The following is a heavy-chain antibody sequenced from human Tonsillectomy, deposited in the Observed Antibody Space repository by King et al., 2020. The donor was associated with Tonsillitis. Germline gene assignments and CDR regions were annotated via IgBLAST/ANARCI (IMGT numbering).Heavy chain of an antibody. CDR1: GGSISSSNW. CDR3: ARSPNYYDSSGYSWAFDM. J-gene: IGHJ3*02. CDR2: IYHTGRT. V-gene: IGHV4-4*02. Sequence: QLQESGPGLVKPSGTLSHTCAVSGGSISSSNWWSWVRQPPGKGLEWIGEIYHTGRTNYNPSLKSRVAISVDNSKNQFSLELTSVTAADTAVYYCARSPNYYDSSGYSWAFDMWGQGTMVTVSS. D-gene: IGHD3-22*01.